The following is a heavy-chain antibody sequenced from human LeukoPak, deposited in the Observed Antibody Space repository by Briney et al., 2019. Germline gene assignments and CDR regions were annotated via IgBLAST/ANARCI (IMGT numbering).Heavy chain of an antibody. CDR2: ISAYNGNT. V-gene: IGHV1-18*01. D-gene: IGHD2-2*01. Sequence: ASVKVSCKASGYTFTSYGISWVRQAPGQGLEWVGWISAYNGNTNYAQKLQGRVTMTTDTSTSKAYMELRSLRSDDTAVYYCARGLRLGVVVVPAAVDYWGQGTLVTVSS. J-gene: IGHJ4*02. CDR1: GYTFTSYG. CDR3: ARGLRLGVVVVPAAVDY.